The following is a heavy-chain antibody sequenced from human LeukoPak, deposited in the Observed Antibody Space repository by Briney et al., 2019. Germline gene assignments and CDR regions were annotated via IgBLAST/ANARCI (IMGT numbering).Heavy chain of an antibody. V-gene: IGHV3-23*01. D-gene: IGHD5-12*01. CDR1: GFTFSSYA. Sequence: GGSLRLSCAGSGFTFSSYAMAWVRQTPEKGLEWVSVISAGGDSAFYTDSVRGRFTVSRDNSKNTLYLQMNSLRVDDTAVYYCAQRRGGYAPFDYWGREPWSPSPQ. CDR2: ISAGGDSA. CDR3: AQRRGGYAPFDY. J-gene: IGHJ4*02.